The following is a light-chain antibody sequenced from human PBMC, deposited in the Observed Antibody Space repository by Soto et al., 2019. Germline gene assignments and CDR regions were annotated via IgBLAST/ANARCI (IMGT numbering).Light chain of an antibody. CDR1: KGISSY. CDR2: AAS. J-gene: IGKJ1*01. Sequence: DIQLTQSPSFLSASVGDRVTITCRASKGISSYLAWYQQKPGKAPKLLIYAASTLQSGVPSRFSGSGSGTEFTLTISSLQPEDFATYYCQQLNSYVTWTFGQGTKVEIK. CDR3: QQLNSYVTWT. V-gene: IGKV1-9*01.